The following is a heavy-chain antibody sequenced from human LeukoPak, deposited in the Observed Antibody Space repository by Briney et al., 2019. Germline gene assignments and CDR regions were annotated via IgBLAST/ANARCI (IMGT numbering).Heavy chain of an antibody. Sequence: GGSLRLSCAASGFTFSNYAMSWVRQAPGKGLEWVSAISDIGGSTYDADSVKGRFTISRDNSKSTLYLQMNSLRAEDTAVYYCAKLSGWFGDYYYYMDVWGKGTTVTVSS. V-gene: IGHV3-23*01. D-gene: IGHD3-10*01. CDR3: AKLSGWFGDYYYYMDV. CDR1: GFTFSNYA. CDR2: ISDIGGST. J-gene: IGHJ6*03.